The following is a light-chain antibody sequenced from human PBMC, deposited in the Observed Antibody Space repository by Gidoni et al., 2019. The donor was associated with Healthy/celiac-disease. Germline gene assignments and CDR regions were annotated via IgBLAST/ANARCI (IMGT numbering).Light chain of an antibody. J-gene: IGLJ3*02. CDR3: NSRDSSGNHRGV. CDR1: SLRSYY. V-gene: IGLV3-19*01. Sequence: SSELTQDPAVSVALGQTVRITCQGDSLRSYYAIWYQQKPGQAPVLVIYGKNNRPSGIPDRFSGSSSGNTASLTITGAQAEDEADYYCNSRDSSGNHRGVFGGGTKLTVL. CDR2: GKN.